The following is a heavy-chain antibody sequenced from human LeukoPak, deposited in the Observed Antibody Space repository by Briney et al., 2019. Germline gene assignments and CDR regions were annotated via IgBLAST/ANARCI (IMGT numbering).Heavy chain of an antibody. CDR3: SRNQYSRSWYLGYYYYYMDV. J-gene: IGHJ6*03. V-gene: IGHV3-7*01. Sequence: GGSLRLSCAASGFTFSSYAMSWVRQAPGKGLEWVANIRQDGSEKYYVDSVKGRFTISRDNVKNSLYLQMNSLSAEDTAVYYCSRNQYSRSWYLGYYYYYMDVWGKGTTVTFSS. CDR1: GFTFSSYA. CDR2: IRQDGSEK. D-gene: IGHD6-13*01.